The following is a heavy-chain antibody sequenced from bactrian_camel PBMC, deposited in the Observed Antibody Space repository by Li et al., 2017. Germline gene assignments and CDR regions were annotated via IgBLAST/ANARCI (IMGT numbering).Heavy chain of an antibody. V-gene: IGHV3S1*01. D-gene: IGHD3*01. CDR2: MVPGGDGT. CDR1: GYTTSSYC. J-gene: IGHJ4*01. CDR3: ALYDSFFVCPLDHQSYLY. Sequence: VQLVESGGDSVQPGGSLRLSCIASGYTTSSYCMAWFRQRLGKEREAVAGMVPGGDGTYYADSVTGRVTISKDNAKNTMDLHMVSLKPEDTAMYYCALYDSFFVCPLDHQSYLYWGQGTQVTVS.